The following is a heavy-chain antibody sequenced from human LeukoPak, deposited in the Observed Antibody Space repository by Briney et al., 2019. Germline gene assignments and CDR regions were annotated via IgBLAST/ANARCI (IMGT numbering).Heavy chain of an antibody. CDR3: ARSRLRDDYDY. CDR1: GGSISSSSYY. J-gene: IGHJ4*02. Sequence: PSETLSLTCTVSGGSISSSSYYWGWIRQPPGKGLEWIGCIYYSGSTYYNPSLKSRVTISVDTSTNQFSLKLSSVTAADTAVYYCARSRLRDDYDYWGQGTLVTVSS. V-gene: IGHV4-39*07. D-gene: IGHD3-16*01. CDR2: IYYSGST.